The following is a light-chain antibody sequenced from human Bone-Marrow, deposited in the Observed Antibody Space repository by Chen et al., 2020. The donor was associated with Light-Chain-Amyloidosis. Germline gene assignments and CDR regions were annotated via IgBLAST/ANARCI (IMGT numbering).Light chain of an antibody. CDR2: DVS. V-gene: IGLV2-14*01. CDR3: SSYTSSSTRV. Sequence: QSALTQPRSVSGSPGQSITISCTGTSSDIGDYNYVSWYQQHPGKAPKLMIYDVSNRPSGVSDRFSGSKSGVTASLTISGLQAEDEADYFCSSYTSSSTRVFGGGTKLTVL. CDR1: SSDIGDYNY. J-gene: IGLJ3*02.